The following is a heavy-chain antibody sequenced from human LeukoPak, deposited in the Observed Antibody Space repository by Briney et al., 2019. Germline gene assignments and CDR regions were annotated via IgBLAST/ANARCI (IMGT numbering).Heavy chain of an antibody. CDR1: GGSFSGYY. CDR2: INHSGST. D-gene: IGHD6-13*01. CDR3: ASIAAAGPIRVTDY. J-gene: IGHJ4*02. V-gene: IGHV4-34*01. Sequence: ETLSLTCAVYGGSFSGYYWSWIRQPPGKGLEWIGEINHSGSTNYNPSLKSRVTISVDTSKNQFSLKLSSVTAADTAVYYCASIAAAGPIRVTDYWGQGTLVTVSS.